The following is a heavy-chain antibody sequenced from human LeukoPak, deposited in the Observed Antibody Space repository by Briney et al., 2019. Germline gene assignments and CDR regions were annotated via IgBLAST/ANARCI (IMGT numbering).Heavy chain of an antibody. CDR2: ISGGGNT. V-gene: IGHV3-53*05. Sequence: PGGSLRLSCAVSGFTVSNNYMSWVRQAPGKGLEWVSVISGGGNTYDADSVKGRFTISRDNSKNTLYLQMNSLRAEDTAVYYCAKAPTPHYTAMVPFDYWGQGTLVTVSS. CDR1: GFTVSNNY. D-gene: IGHD5-18*01. J-gene: IGHJ4*02. CDR3: AKAPTPHYTAMVPFDY.